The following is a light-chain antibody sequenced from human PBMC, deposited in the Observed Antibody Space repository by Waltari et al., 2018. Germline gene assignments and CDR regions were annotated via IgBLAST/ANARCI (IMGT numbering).Light chain of an antibody. CDR2: GAS. J-gene: IGKJ3*01. V-gene: IGKV3-15*01. Sequence: QSPVTLSVSPGEGATLSCRASQSVDNDLAWYQQKPGQAPSLVIYGASTRATGVPGRFSGGGSGTEFTLTISSLQSEDFAVYYCQQYNTWPLSVGPGTTVDIK. CDR1: QSVDND. CDR3: QQYNTWPLS.